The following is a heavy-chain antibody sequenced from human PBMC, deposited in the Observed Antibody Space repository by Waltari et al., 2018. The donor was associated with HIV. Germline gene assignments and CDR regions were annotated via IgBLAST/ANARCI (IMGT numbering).Heavy chain of an antibody. CDR2: LHSDGTT. CDR3: AKEILELPNHYYGLDV. V-gene: IGHV3-53*01. D-gene: IGHD2-15*01. Sequence: ELQLAESGGDMVQPGGSLRLSCVASGFTVNNNYMNWVRQAPGKGLEWVAILHSDGTTSYAESVRGRFTISRDTPKNTLYLHMTTLGVEDTAVYFCAKEILELPNHYYGLDVWGQGTTVIVSS. J-gene: IGHJ6*02. CDR1: GFTVNNNY.